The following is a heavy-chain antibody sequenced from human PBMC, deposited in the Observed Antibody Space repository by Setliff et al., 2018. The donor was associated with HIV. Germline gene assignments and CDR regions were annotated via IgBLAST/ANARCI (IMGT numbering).Heavy chain of an antibody. Sequence: PSETLSLTCTVSGGSISSYSWSWIRQPPGKGLEWIGYIYTSGSTNYNPSLKSRVAISVDTSENQFSLKLTSVTAADTAMYFCARNATSEGYMDVWGQGTKVTVSS. CDR3: ARNATSEGYMDV. CDR2: IYTSGST. V-gene: IGHV4-4*08. CDR1: GGSISSYS. J-gene: IGHJ6*03.